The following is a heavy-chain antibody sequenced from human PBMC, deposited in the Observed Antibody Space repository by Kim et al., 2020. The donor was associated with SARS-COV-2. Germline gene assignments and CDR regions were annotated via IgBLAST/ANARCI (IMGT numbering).Heavy chain of an antibody. CDR3: ATNDNPDY. D-gene: IGHD3-9*01. V-gene: IGHV3-33*01. CDR2: IYYDGSKT. Sequence: GGSLRLSCEASGFSFANYGMHWIRQAPGKGLEWLAIIYYDGSKTFYADSVKGRFTVSRDNSKKTLYLQMDSLRVEDTAVYYCATNDNPDYWGQGTLATVSS. CDR1: GFSFANYG. J-gene: IGHJ4*02.